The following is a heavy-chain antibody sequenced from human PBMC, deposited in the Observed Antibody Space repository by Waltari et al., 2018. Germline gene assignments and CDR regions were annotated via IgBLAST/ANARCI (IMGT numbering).Heavy chain of an antibody. D-gene: IGHD3-10*01. CDR2: IYYSGST. CDR3: ARRYYYGSGSFDY. J-gene: IGHJ4*02. V-gene: IGHV4-39*07. CDR1: GGSISSSSYY. Sequence: QLQLQESGPGLVKPSETLSLTCTVSGGSISSSSYYWGWIRQPPGKGLEWIGSIYYSGSTYYNPSLKSRVTISVDTSKNQFSLKLSSVTAADTAVYYCARRYYYGSGSFDYWGQGTLVTVSS.